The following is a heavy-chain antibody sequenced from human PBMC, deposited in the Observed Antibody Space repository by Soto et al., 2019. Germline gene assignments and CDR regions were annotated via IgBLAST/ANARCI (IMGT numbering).Heavy chain of an antibody. CDR1: GYTFTSYG. D-gene: IGHD2-2*01. Sequence: XSVKVSCKASGYTFTSYGISWVRQAPGQRLEWMGWISAYNGNTNYAQKLQGRVTMTTDTSTSTAYMELRSLRSDDTAVYYCARGVPGGDIVVVPAASYYFDYWGQGTLVTVSS. CDR3: ARGVPGGDIVVVPAASYYFDY. J-gene: IGHJ4*02. CDR2: ISAYNGNT. V-gene: IGHV1-18*01.